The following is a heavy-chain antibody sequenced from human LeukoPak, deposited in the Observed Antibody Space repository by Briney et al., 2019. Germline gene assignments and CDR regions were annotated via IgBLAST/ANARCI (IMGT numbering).Heavy chain of an antibody. Sequence: GGSLRVSCAPPGCFFSSYRICSGRHAPEEGVWWGSRINADGGSTTYAASVKGRFTISSDNAKNTLYLQMNSLRAEDTAVYYCARDFMYNVNCAGCWGQGTLVTVSS. D-gene: IGHD1-14*01. J-gene: IGHJ4*02. CDR1: GCFFSSYR. CDR3: ARDFMYNVNCAGC. CDR2: INADGGST. V-gene: IGHV3-74*03.